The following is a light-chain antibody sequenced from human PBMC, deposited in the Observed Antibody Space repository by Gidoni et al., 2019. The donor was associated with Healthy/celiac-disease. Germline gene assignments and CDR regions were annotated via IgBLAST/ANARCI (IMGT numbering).Light chain of an antibody. V-gene: IGKV1-5*03. CDR2: KAS. CDR1: QSISSW. CDR3: QQYNSS. Sequence: DIQMTQSPSTLSASVGDRVTITCRASQSISSWLAWYQQKPGKAPKLLIYKASSLESGVPSRFSGSGSGTEFTLTISSLQPDDFATYYCQQYNSSFXQXTKVEIK. J-gene: IGKJ1*01.